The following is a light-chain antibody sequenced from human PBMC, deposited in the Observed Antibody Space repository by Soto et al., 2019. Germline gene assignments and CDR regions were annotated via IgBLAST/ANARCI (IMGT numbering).Light chain of an antibody. V-gene: IGKV1-5*01. CDR3: QHYGGLWT. J-gene: IGKJ1*01. CDR1: QTITNR. CDR2: DAS. Sequence: DIQMTQSPSTVSASVEDRVTITCRASQTITNRLAWYQRKPGKAPKVLIYDASNLESGVPSRFSGSGSGTEFILTISSLQPDDFATYYCQHYGGLWTFGQGTKVEVK.